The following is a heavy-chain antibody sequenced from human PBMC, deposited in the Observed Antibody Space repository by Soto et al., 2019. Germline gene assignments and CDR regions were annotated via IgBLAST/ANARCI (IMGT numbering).Heavy chain of an antibody. Sequence: QVQLQQWGAGLLKPSETLSLTCAVYGGSFSGYYWSWIRQPPGKGLEWIGEINHSGSTNYNPSLKXRXTXXVDTSKNHFSLNLSSVTAADTAVYYCARSVAGNDYWGQGTLVTVSS. CDR1: GGSFSGYY. J-gene: IGHJ4*02. D-gene: IGHD6-19*01. CDR2: INHSGST. CDR3: ARSVAGNDY. V-gene: IGHV4-34*01.